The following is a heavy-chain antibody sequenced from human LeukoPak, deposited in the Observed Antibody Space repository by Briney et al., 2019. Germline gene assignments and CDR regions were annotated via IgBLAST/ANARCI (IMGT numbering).Heavy chain of an antibody. CDR1: GFTFSSYA. D-gene: IGHD4-17*01. Sequence: GGSLRLSGAASGFTFSSYAMHWVRQAPGNGLEWVAVISYDGSNKYYADSVKGRFTISRDNTKNTLYLQMNSLRAEDTAVYYCAREDYGDSRIPYYGMDVWGQGPTVTVSS. CDR3: AREDYGDSRIPYYGMDV. CDR2: ISYDGSNK. V-gene: IGHV3-30-3*01. J-gene: IGHJ6*02.